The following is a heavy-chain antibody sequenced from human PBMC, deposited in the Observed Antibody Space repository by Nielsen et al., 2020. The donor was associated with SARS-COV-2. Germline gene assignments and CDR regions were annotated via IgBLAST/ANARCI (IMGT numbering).Heavy chain of an antibody. CDR2: ISWNGGGT. J-gene: IGHJ3*01. V-gene: IGHV3-9*01. CDR3: ARDWSRAFDV. Sequence: GGSLRLSCAASGFTFDDYAMHWVRQAPGKGLEWVSGISWNGGGTGYADSVKGRFTISRDNAKNSMSLQMNSLRVEDTAVYYCARDWSRAFDVWGQGTMVTVSS. CDR1: GFTFDDYA.